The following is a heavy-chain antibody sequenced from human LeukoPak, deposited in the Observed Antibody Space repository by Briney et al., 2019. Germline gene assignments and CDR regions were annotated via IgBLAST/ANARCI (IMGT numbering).Heavy chain of an antibody. D-gene: IGHD6-13*01. CDR3: AKDPFSSSWYHPLFQH. CDR1: GFTFSSYG. J-gene: IGHJ1*01. V-gene: IGHV3-30*18. CDR2: ISYDGSNK. Sequence: GGSLRLSCAASGFTFSSYGMHWVRQAPGKGLEWVAVISYDGSNKYYADSVKGRFTISRDNSKNTLYLQMNSLRAEDTAVYYCAKDPFSSSWYHPLFQHWGQGTLVTVSS.